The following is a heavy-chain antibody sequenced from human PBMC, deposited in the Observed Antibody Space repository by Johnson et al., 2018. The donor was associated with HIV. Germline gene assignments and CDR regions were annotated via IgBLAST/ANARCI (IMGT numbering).Heavy chain of an antibody. CDR1: GFTFSSYA. D-gene: IGHD2-21*02. J-gene: IGHJ3*02. CDR3: AKDCRDCGTCDI. V-gene: IGHV3-23*04. CDR2: ISGSGGST. Sequence: VQLVESGGGLVQPGGSLRLSCAASGFTFSSYAMSWVRQAPGKGLEWVSAISGSGGSTFYADSVKGRFTISRDNAKNSLYLQMNSLRVEDTALYYCAKDCRDCGTCDIWGQGTMVTVSS.